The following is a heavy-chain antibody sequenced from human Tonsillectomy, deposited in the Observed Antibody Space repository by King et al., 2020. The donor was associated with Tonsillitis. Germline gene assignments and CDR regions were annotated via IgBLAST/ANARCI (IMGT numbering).Heavy chain of an antibody. J-gene: IGHJ4*02. Sequence: VQLVESGAEVKKPGASVKVSCKASGYTFTNYGISWVRQAPGQGLEWMGWISAYNGNTNYAQKLQGRVTMTTDKSTSTAYMELRSLRSDDTAVYYCARALTCGGLIVEEFDYWGQGTLVTVSS. CDR2: ISAYNGNT. CDR1: GYTFTNYG. CDR3: ARALTCGGLIVEEFDY. V-gene: IGHV1-18*04. D-gene: IGHD3-16*02.